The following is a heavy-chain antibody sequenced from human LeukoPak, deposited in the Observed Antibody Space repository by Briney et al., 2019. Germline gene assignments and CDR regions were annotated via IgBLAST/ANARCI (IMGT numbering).Heavy chain of an antibody. CDR2: VSYDGSNK. CDR3: ARDNNWGSTHY. D-gene: IGHD7-27*01. J-gene: IGHJ4*02. Sequence: GSLRLSCAASGFTFSSYSMHWVRQAPGKGLEWVAVVSYDGSNKYYADSVQGRFTVSRDNSKNTLYLHMNTLRIEDTAVYYCARDNNWGSTHYWGQGTLVTVSS. V-gene: IGHV3-30*03. CDR1: GFTFSSYS.